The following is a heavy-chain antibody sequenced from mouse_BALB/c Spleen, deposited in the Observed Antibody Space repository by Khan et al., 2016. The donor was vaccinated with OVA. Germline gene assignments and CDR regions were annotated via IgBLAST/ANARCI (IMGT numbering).Heavy chain of an antibody. J-gene: IGHJ3*01. V-gene: IGHV3-2*02. CDR1: GYSITSEYA. D-gene: IGHD2-4*01. CDR2: INYSGNT. CDR3: ARKDYYDYDPFPY. Sequence: EVKLVESGPGLVKPSQSLSLTCTVTGYSITSEYAWNWIRQFPGNKLEWMGYINYSGNTRFNPSLKSRTSITRDTSKNQFFLQLNSVTTEDTATYYCARKDYYDYDPFPYWGQGTLVIVSA.